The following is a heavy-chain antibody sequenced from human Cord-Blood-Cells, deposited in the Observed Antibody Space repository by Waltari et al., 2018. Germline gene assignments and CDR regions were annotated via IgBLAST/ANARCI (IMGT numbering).Heavy chain of an antibody. J-gene: IGHJ3*02. CDR2: INPNSGGT. V-gene: IGHV1-2*02. D-gene: IGHD7-27*01. Sequence: QVQLVQSGAEVKKPGASVKVSCKASGYTFTGYYMHWVRQAPGQGLEWMGWINPNSGGTNYAQKFQGRVTMTRDTSSSTAYRELSRLRSDDTAVYYCARDRFAWGRMSSDDAFDIWGQGTMVTVSS. CDR3: ARDRFAWGRMSSDDAFDI. CDR1: GYTFTGYY.